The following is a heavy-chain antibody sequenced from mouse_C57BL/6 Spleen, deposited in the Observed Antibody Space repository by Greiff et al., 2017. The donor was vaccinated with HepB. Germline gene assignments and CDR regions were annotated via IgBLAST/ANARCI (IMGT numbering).Heavy chain of an antibody. D-gene: IGHD1-1*01. Sequence: EVQLQQSGAELVKPGASVKLSCTASGFNIKDYYMHWVKQRTEQGLEWIGRIDPEDGETKYAPKFKGKATITADTSSNTAYLQLSSLTSEDTVVYSCAVYYGSSYDCYAMDYWGQGTSVTVSS. CDR1: GFNIKDYY. J-gene: IGHJ4*01. CDR3: AVYYGSSYDCYAMDY. V-gene: IGHV14-2*01. CDR2: IDPEDGET.